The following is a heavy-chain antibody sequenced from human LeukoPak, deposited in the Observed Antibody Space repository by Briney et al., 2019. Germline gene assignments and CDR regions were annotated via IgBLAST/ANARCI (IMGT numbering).Heavy chain of an antibody. V-gene: IGHV4-59*01. Sequence: RXXXXXXXEXXGYIYYSGSTNYNPSLKSRVTISVDTSKNQFSLKLSSVTAADTAVYYCARAHWGAPNGGNWFDPWGQGTLVTVSS. CDR2: IYYSGST. CDR3: ARAHWGAPNGGNWFDP. J-gene: IGHJ5*02. D-gene: IGHD7-27*01.